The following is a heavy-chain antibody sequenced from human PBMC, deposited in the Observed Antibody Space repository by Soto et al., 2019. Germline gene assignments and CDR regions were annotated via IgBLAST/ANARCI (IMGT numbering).Heavy chain of an antibody. D-gene: IGHD3-3*01. CDR2: IIPIFGTA. V-gene: IGHV1-69*01. Sequence: QVQLVQSGAEVKKPGSSVKVSCKASGGTFSSYAISWVRQAPGQGLEWMGGIIPIFGTANYAQKFQGRVTITADQSTSTAYMELSSLRSEDTAVYYCAREGYDLWSGYSNWFDPWCQGTLVTVSS. CDR3: AREGYDLWSGYSNWFDP. J-gene: IGHJ5*02. CDR1: GGTFSSYA.